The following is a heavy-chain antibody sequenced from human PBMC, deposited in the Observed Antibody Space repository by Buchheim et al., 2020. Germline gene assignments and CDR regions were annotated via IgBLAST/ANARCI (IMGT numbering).Heavy chain of an antibody. CDR2: IYYSGST. V-gene: IGHV4-31*03. CDR3: ASTYYDYVWGSYRYSPYFDY. J-gene: IGHJ4*02. Sequence: QVQLQESGPGLVKPSQTLSLTCTVSGGSISSGGYYWSWICQHPGKGLEWIGYIYYSGSTYYNPSLKSRVTISVDTSKNQFSLKLSSVTAADTAVYYCASTYYDYVWGSYRYSPYFDYWGQGTL. D-gene: IGHD3-16*02. CDR1: GGSISSGGYY.